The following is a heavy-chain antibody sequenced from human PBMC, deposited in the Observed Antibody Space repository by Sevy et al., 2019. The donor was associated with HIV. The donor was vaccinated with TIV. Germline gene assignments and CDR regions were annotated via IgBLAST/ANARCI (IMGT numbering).Heavy chain of an antibody. CDR3: AGENAWGRGYS. Sequence: SETLSLTCTVSGGSITSLYWNWIRQPPGKGLEWIANIYYNGHINYNPSLKSGGTLSLVTSKNQFSLRLSSVTAADTAMYYCAGENAWGRGYSWGQGTLVTVSS. CDR1: GGSITSLY. CDR2: IYYNGHI. V-gene: IGHV4-59*08. J-gene: IGHJ4*02. D-gene: IGHD1-26*01.